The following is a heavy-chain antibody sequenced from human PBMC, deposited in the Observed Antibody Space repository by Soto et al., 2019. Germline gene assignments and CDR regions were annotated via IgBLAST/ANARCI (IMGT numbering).Heavy chain of an antibody. CDR1: GFTFSDYY. CDR2: ISGSNSNT. J-gene: IGHJ4*02. V-gene: IGHV3-11*03. Sequence: GGSLRLSCEASGFTFSDYYMSWIRQAPGKGLEWISYISGSNSNTNYADSVKGRFTISRDNAKNSLYLQLNSLRLQDTAVYYSATGGFYYDTLTGYYKAPFDYWGQGTLVTVSS. D-gene: IGHD3-9*01. CDR3: ATGGFYYDTLTGYYKAPFDY.